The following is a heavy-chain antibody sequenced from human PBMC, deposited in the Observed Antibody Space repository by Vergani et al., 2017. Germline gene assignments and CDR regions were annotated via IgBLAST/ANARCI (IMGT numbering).Heavy chain of an antibody. J-gene: IGHJ5*02. Sequence: QLQLQESGPGLVKPSETLSLTCTVSGGSISSSSYYWGWIRQPPGKGLEWIGSIYYSGSTYYNPSLKSRVTISVDTSTNQFSLKLSSVTAADTAVYYCARQSLRITIVGVVKDWFDPWGQGTLVTVSS. CDR3: ARQSLRITIVGVVKDWFDP. CDR2: IYYSGST. CDR1: GGSISSSSYY. V-gene: IGHV4-39*01. D-gene: IGHD3-3*01.